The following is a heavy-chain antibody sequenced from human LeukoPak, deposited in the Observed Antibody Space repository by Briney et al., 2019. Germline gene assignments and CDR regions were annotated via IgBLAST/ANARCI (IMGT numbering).Heavy chain of an antibody. V-gene: IGHV3-30*03. CDR2: ISYDGSNK. CDR3: ARDPAVRRLRLGELSPSAFDI. D-gene: IGHD3-16*02. Sequence: PGGSLRLSCAASGFTFSSYGMHWVRQAPGKGLEWVAVISYDGSNKYYADSVKGRFTISRDNSKNTLYLQMNSLRAEDTAVYYCARDPAVRRLRLGELSPSAFDIWGQGTMVTVSS. J-gene: IGHJ3*02. CDR1: GFTFSSYG.